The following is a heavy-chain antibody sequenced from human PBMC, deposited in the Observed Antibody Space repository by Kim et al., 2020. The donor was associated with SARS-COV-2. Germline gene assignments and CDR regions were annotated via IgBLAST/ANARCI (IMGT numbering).Heavy chain of an antibody. D-gene: IGHD4-17*01. Sequence: ASVKVSCKASGYTFDNYAIAWVRQAPGQGLEWMGWISAYTGDTNYAQNFRGRVTMTTETSTNTAYLELRSLKPDDTAVYFCARHVYGDYESDFWGQGTLVTVSS. J-gene: IGHJ4*02. CDR1: GYTFDNYA. V-gene: IGHV1-18*01. CDR2: ISAYTGDT. CDR3: ARHVYGDYESDF.